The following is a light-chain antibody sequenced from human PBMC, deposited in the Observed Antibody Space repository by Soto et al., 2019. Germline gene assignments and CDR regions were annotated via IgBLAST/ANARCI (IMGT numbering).Light chain of an antibody. V-gene: IGKV1-13*02. CDR1: QGISSA. Sequence: AIQFTQSPSSLSASVGDRVTITCRASQGISSALAWYQQKPGKAPKLLIYAASTLQSGVPSRFSGSGSGTDFTLTISCLQSEDFATYYCQQYYSYPYTFGQGTRLEI. CDR2: AAS. J-gene: IGKJ5*01. CDR3: QQYYSYPYT.